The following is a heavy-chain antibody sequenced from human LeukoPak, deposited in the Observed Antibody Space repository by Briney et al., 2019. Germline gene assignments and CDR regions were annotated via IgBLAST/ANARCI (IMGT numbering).Heavy chain of an antibody. Sequence: ASVTVSCKASGYTFTSYDINWVRQATGQGLEWMGWMNPNSGNTGYAQKFQGRVTITRNTSISTAYMELSSLRSEDTAVYYCARGNPDYYYMDVWGKGTTVTVPS. J-gene: IGHJ6*03. CDR1: GYTFTSYD. V-gene: IGHV1-8*03. CDR3: ARGNPDYYYMDV. CDR2: MNPNSGNT.